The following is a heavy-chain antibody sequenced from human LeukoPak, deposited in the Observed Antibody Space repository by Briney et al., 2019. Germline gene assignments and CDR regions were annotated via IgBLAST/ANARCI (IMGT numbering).Heavy chain of an antibody. CDR1: GFTFSSYA. V-gene: IGHV3-23*01. J-gene: IGHJ5*02. Sequence: PGGSLRLSCAASGFTFSSYAMSWVRQAPGKGLEWVSAISGSGGSTYYADSVKGRFTISRDNSKNPLYLQMNSLRAEDTAVYYCAKNGSPRIVVVTAIYNWFDPWGQGTLVTVSS. CDR3: AKNGSPRIVVVTAIYNWFDP. D-gene: IGHD2-21*02. CDR2: ISGSGGST.